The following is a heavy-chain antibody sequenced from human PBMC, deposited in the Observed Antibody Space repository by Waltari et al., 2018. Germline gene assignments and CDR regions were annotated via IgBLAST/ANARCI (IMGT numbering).Heavy chain of an antibody. D-gene: IGHD3-22*01. Sequence: EVQLVESGGGLIQPGGSLRLSCAASGFTVSSNYMSWVRQAPGKGLGWVSVIYSGGSTYYADSVKGRFTISRDKSKNTRYLQRNSLRAEDTAVYYCARVDYYDSSGYTEDIWGQGTMVTVSS. CDR3: ARVDYYDSSGYTEDI. CDR2: IYSGGST. V-gene: IGHV3-53*01. CDR1: GFTVSSNY. J-gene: IGHJ3*02.